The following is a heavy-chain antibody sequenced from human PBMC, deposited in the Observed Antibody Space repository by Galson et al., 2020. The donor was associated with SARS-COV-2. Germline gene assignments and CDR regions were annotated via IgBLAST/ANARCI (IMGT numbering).Heavy chain of an antibody. CDR1: GGPISSNNW. CDR2: IYNTGTT. V-gene: IGHV4-4*02. D-gene: IGHD6-13*01. CDR3: ARDGAGVAAGTGALSS. J-gene: IGHJ5*02. Sequence: SETRPPTCVVSGGPISSNNWGSWVRQPPGKGREGIGEIYNTGTTNDNPSLESRPIISVDKPKNQFSLRLPSVTAAATAGYYCARDGAGVAAGTGALSSWGQGTLVTVSS.